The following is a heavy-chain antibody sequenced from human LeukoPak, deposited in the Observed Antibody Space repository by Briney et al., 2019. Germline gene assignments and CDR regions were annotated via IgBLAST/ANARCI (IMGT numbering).Heavy chain of an antibody. CDR1: GGSISSRNW. D-gene: IGHD6-25*01. J-gene: IGHJ4*02. Sequence: SETLSRTCTVSGGSISSRNWWGWVRQPPGKGLEWIGEMYHSGSINYNPSLKSRVTISVDISKNRFSLRLNSVTAADTAVYYCARDLGSAQPGFWGQGTLVTVSS. CDR3: ARDLGSAQPGF. CDR2: MYHSGSI. V-gene: IGHV4-4*02.